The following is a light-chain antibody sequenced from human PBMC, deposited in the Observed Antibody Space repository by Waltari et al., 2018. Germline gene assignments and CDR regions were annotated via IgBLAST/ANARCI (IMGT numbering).Light chain of an antibody. CDR3: MIWHSSAWV. Sequence: QAVLTQPSSLSASPGASASLPCTLRSDIHIGAYRISWYQQKPGSPPQYLLRYKSDSDKQQGSGVPSRFSGSKDASANAGILLISGLQSEDEADYYCMIWHSSAWVFGGGTKLTVL. J-gene: IGLJ3*02. V-gene: IGLV5-45*03. CDR2: YKSDSDK. CDR1: SDIHIGAYR.